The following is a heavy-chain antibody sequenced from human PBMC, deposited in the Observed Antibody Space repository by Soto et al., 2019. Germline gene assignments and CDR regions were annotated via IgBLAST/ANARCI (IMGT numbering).Heavy chain of an antibody. V-gene: IGHV4-30-2*01. CDR2: ISPSGSP. CDR3: ARGRVGLREPIDPFDV. J-gene: IGHJ3*01. Sequence: QVQLQESGSRLVRPSQTLSLTCSVSGGSVNSGGYSWSWIRQPPGKGLEWIGFISPSGSPAYNPSLKSRVTISVDRSKNTFSLTLASMTVADTAIYYCARGRVGLREPIDPFDVWGPGTMVTVSP. D-gene: IGHD1-26*01. CDR1: GGSVNSGGYS.